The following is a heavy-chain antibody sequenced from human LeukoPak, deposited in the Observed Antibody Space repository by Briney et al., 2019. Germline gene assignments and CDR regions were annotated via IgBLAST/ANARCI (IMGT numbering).Heavy chain of an antibody. CDR1: GGSISRGGYY. CDR3: ARARRELHAFDI. V-gene: IGHV4-31*03. D-gene: IGHD1-26*01. Sequence: SETLSLTCTVSGGSISRGGYYWSWIRQHPGKGLEWIGYIYYSGSTYYNPSLKSRVTISVDTSKNQFSLKLSSVTAADTAVYYCARARRELHAFDIWGQGTMVTVSS. J-gene: IGHJ3*02. CDR2: IYYSGST.